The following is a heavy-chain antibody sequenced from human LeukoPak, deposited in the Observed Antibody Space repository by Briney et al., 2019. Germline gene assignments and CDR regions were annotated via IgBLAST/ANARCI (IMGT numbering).Heavy chain of an antibody. Sequence: SVKVSCKASGGTFSSYAISWVRQAPGQGLEWMGRIIPILGIANYAQKFQGRVTITADKSTSTAYMELSSLRSEDTAVYYCARVSYDSSGYYYPTAYYYGMDVWGQGTTVAVSS. D-gene: IGHD3-22*01. J-gene: IGHJ6*02. CDR2: IIPILGIA. V-gene: IGHV1-69*04. CDR1: GGTFSSYA. CDR3: ARVSYDSSGYYYPTAYYYGMDV.